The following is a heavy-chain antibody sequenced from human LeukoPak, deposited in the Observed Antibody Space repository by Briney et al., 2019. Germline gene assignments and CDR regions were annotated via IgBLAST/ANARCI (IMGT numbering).Heavy chain of an antibody. J-gene: IGHJ4*02. D-gene: IGHD6-19*01. CDR2: IYTSGST. CDR1: GGSISSGSDY. Sequence: SETLSLTCTVSGGSISSGSDYWSWIRQPAGKGLEWIGRIYTSGSTNYNPSLKGRVTISVDTSKNQFSLKLSSVTAADTAVYYCARGQWLVGGDYFDYWGQGTLVTVSS. CDR3: ARGQWLVGGDYFDY. V-gene: IGHV4-61*02.